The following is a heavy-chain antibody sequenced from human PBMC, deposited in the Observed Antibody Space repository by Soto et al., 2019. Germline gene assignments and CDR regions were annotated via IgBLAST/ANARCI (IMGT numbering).Heavy chain of an antibody. CDR1: GFTFSSYG. CDR2: IWYDRSNK. J-gene: IGHJ5*02. CDR3: ARELGDTAMGWFDP. Sequence: PGGSLRLSCAASGFTFSSYGMHWVRQAPGKGLEWVAVIWYDRSNKYYADSVKGRFTISRDNSKNTLYLQMNSLRAEDTAVYYCARELGDTAMGWFDPWGQGTLVTVSS. D-gene: IGHD5-18*01. V-gene: IGHV3-33*01.